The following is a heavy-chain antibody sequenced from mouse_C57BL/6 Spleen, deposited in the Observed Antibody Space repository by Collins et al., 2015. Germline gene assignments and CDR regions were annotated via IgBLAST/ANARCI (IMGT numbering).Heavy chain of an antibody. Sequence: QVQLQQSGAELVKPGASVKLSCKTSGYTFTSYWIQWVKQRPGQGLGWIGEIFPGTGTTYYNEKFKGKATLTIDTSSSTAYMQLSSLTSEDSAVYFCARAGSTTITSYWYFDVWGAGTTVTVSS. CDR1: GYTFTSYW. J-gene: IGHJ1*01. CDR2: IFPGTGTT. D-gene: IGHD2-4*01. CDR3: ARAGSTTITSYWYFDV. V-gene: IGHV1S132*01.